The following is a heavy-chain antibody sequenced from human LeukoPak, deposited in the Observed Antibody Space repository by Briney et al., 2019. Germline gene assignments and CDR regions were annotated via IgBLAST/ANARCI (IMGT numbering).Heavy chain of an antibody. CDR2: ISSSSSFI. D-gene: IGHD3-10*01. CDR3: ARTYFGSGNTLVH. V-gene: IGHV3-21*01. CDR1: GLDFNSYS. J-gene: IGHJ4*02. Sequence: GGSLRLSCAASGLDFNSYSMNWVRQAPGKGLEWVSSISSSSSFIYYADSLKGRFTISRDNAKNSLYLQMNSLRAEDTAVYYCARTYFGSGNTLVHWGQGTLVTVSS.